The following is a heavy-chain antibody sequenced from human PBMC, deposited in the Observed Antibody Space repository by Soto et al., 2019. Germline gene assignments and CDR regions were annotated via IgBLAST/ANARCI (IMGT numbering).Heavy chain of an antibody. CDR1: GFTFSSYA. V-gene: IGHV3-23*01. CDR2: ITGSGAGS. J-gene: IGHJ5*02. CDR3: AKAYSNSWPNDWFDP. D-gene: IGHD6-13*01. Sequence: EVQLLESGGGWLQPGGSLRLSCAASGFTFSSYAMNWVRQAPGKGLEWVSGITGSGAGSYYSDSVKGRFTISRDNSKNTLCLQMNSLRAEDTAVYYCAKAYSNSWPNDWFDPWGQGTLVTVSS.